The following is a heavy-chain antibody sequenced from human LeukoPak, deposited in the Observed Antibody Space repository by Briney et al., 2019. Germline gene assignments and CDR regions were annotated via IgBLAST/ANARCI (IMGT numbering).Heavy chain of an antibody. CDR3: ARDALMIVGATLPDY. J-gene: IGHJ4*02. CDR1: GFTFSSYS. CDR2: ISSSSSYI. V-gene: IGHV3-21*01. D-gene: IGHD1-26*01. Sequence: GGSLRLSCAASGFTFSSYSMNWVRQAPGKGLEWVSSISSSSSYIYYADSVKGRFTISRDNAKNSLYLQMNSLRAEDTAVYYCARDALMIVGATLPDYWGQGTLVTVSS.